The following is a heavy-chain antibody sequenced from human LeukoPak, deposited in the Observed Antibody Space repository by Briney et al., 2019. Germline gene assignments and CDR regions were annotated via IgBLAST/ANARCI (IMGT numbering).Heavy chain of an antibody. CDR1: GYTLIELS. CDR3: ATTTVIPPNAFDT. CDR2: FDPQDGET. J-gene: IGHJ3*02. Sequence: ASVKVSCKVSGYTLIELSLHWVRQAPGKGLEWMGSFDPQDGETIYAQKFQGRVTMTEDTFTNTAYMDLSSLRSEDTAVYYCATTTVIPPNAFDTWGQGKMVTVSS. D-gene: IGHD4-17*01. V-gene: IGHV1-24*01.